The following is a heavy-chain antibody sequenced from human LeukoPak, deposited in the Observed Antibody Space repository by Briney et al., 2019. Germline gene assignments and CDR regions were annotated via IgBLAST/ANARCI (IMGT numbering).Heavy chain of an antibody. CDR2: ISYDGSKK. D-gene: IGHD3-22*01. CDR3: AREATYYYDSSGSTHLLGDAFDI. Sequence: PGGSLRLSCAASGFTFNNYAMHWVRQAPGKGLEWVAIISYDGSKKYYADSVKGRFTISRDNSKNTLYLQMNSLRAEDTAVYYCAREATYYYDSSGSTHLLGDAFDIWGQGTMVTVSS. J-gene: IGHJ3*02. CDR1: GFTFNNYA. V-gene: IGHV3-30*04.